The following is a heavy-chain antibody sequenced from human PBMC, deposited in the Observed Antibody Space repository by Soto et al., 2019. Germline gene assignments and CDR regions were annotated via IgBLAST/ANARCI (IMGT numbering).Heavy chain of an antibody. CDR3: ASSRYYFDS. J-gene: IGHJ4*02. CDR2: IKVDNGDT. Sequence: QVQLVQSGSEVKKPGASVKVSCDASSYTFKNYGIGWVRQAPGQGPEWVGWIKVDNGDTKFAEKLQGRVTLTTDTSTSTAYMEPRDLRSDDTAFYYCASSRYYFDSWGQGTLVTVSS. V-gene: IGHV1-18*01. CDR1: SYTFKNYG.